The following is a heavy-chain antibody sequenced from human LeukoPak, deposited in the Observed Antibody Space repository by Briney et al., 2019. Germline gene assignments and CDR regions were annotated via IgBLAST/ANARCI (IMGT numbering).Heavy chain of an antibody. V-gene: IGHV3-9*01. J-gene: IGHJ3*02. Sequence: GGSLRLSCAASGFTFDDYAMHWVRQAPGKGLEWVSGISWNSGSIGYADSVKGRFTISRDNSKNTLYLQMNSLRAEDTAVYYCAREALQNDAFDIWGQGTMVTVSS. D-gene: IGHD4-11*01. CDR1: GFTFDDYA. CDR3: AREALQNDAFDI. CDR2: ISWNSGSI.